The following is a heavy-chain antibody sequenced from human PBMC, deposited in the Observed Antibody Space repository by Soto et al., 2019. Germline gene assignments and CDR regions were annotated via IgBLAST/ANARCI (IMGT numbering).Heavy chain of an antibody. CDR2: IIGGGGRTV. J-gene: IGHJ4*02. D-gene: IGHD3-10*01. CDR3: AKGDPYGSGSYYNLAFDY. V-gene: IGHV3-48*03. CDR1: GFSFSSFE. Sequence: EVQVVESGGGLVQPGGSLRLSCAASGFSFSSFEMNWVRQAPGKGLEWLSYIIGGGGRTVYYADSVKGRFTISRDNTQNSVYLQMNSLRAEDTALYYCAKGDPYGSGSYYNLAFDYWGQGTLVTVSS.